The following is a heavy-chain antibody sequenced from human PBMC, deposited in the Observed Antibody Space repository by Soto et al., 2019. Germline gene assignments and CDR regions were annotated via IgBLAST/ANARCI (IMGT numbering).Heavy chain of an antibody. J-gene: IGHJ4*02. V-gene: IGHV3-15*07. CDR2: IKSRGDGETT. CDR1: GFSFTNTW. CDR3: XXXXXXXXXHHPH. Sequence: EVQLVESGGGLVKPGGSLRLSCAASGFSFTNTWMHWVRQAPGKGLEWVGRIKSRGDGETTDYAAPVKGRFTISRDDSXDTLXXXXXXXXXXXXXXXXXXXXXXXXXXHHPHWGQGILV.